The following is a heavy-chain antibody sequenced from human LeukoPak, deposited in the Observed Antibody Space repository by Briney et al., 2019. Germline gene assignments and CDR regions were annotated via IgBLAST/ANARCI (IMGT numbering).Heavy chain of an antibody. CDR1: GGSISSYY. V-gene: IGHV4-4*07. CDR3: ARDRFEAWTANWFDP. Sequence: SETLSLTCTVSGGSISSYYWSWIRQPAGKGLEWIGRIYTSGSTNYNPSLKSRVTMSVDTSKNQFSLKLSSVTAADTAVYYCARDRFEAWTANWFDPWGQGTLVTVSS. J-gene: IGHJ5*02. D-gene: IGHD3/OR15-3a*01. CDR2: IYTSGST.